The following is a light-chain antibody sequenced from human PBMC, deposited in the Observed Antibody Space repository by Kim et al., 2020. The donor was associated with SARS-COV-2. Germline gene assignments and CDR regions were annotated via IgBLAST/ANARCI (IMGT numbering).Light chain of an antibody. CDR2: GAS. Sequence: EIVMTQSPATLSVSPGERATLSCRASQSVSSDLAWYQQKPGQAPRLLSYGASTRATGIPARFNGSGSGTEFTLTISSLQSEDFAVYYCQQYNNWPPLTFGGGTTV. J-gene: IGKJ4*01. CDR1: QSVSSD. CDR3: QQYNNWPPLT. V-gene: IGKV3-15*01.